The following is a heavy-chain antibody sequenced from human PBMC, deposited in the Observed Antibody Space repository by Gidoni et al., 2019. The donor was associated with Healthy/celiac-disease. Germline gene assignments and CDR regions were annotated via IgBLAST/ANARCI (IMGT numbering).Heavy chain of an antibody. Sequence: EVQLVESGGGLVQPGGSLSLSCAASGFTFRSYSMNWVRQAPGKGLEWVSYISSSSSTIYYADSVKGRFTISRDNAKNSLYLQMNSLRAEDTAVYYCARDSHYYDSSRSFDYWGQGTLVTVSS. CDR2: ISSSSSTI. V-gene: IGHV3-48*01. CDR1: GFTFRSYS. D-gene: IGHD3-22*01. J-gene: IGHJ4*02. CDR3: ARDSHYYDSSRSFDY.